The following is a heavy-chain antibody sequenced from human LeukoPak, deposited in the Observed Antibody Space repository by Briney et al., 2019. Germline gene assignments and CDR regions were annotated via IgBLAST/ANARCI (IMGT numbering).Heavy chain of an antibody. CDR1: GGSISSYY. CDR3: ARGFDDGNSDDYFDY. CDR2: IYYSGRT. Sequence: SETLSLTCTVSGGSISSYYWSWIRQPPGKGLEWIGYIYYSGRTNYNPSLKSRVTISVDTSKNQFSLKLSSVTAADTAVYYCARGFDDGNSDDYFDYWGQGTLVTVSS. D-gene: IGHD4-23*01. V-gene: IGHV4-59*01. J-gene: IGHJ4*02.